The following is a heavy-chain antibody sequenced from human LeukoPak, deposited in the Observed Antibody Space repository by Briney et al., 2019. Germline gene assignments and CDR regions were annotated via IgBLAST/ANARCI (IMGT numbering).Heavy chain of an antibody. CDR3: VRDRDYYVFDL. J-gene: IGHJ4*02. CDR1: GFTFNDHW. V-gene: IGHV3-7*01. Sequence: AGGSLRLSCAASGFTFNDHWMTWVRQAPGKGLEWVANIMKDGGDKQYVDSVKGRFTISRGNAKNSLYLQMNSLRAEDTAVYYCVRDRDYYVFDLWGQGTLVTVSS. D-gene: IGHD3-10*02. CDR2: IMKDGGDK.